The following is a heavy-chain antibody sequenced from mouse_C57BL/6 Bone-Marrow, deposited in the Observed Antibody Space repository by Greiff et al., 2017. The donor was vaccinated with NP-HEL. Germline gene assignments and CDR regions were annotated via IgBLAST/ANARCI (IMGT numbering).Heavy chain of an antibody. D-gene: IGHD1-3*01. Sequence: VQLKESGPELVKPGASVKMSCKASGYTFTDYYMHWVKQKPGQGLEWIGEIYPGSGDTYYNEKFKGKATLTADTSSSTAYMQLSSLTSEDSALNGGGPFCAMDYWGQGTSVTVSS. V-gene: IGHV1-83*01. CDR3: PFCAMDY. J-gene: IGHJ4*01. CDR2: YPGSGDTY. CDR1: YTFTDYYM.